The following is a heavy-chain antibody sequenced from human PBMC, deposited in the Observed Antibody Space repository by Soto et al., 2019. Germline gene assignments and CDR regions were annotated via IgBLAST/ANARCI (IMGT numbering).Heavy chain of an antibody. CDR1: GGSISSSNW. CDR3: ARGYAGTTGYYYYGMDV. D-gene: IGHD1-7*01. V-gene: IGHV4-4*02. Sequence: SETLSLTCAVSGGSISSSNWWSWVRQPPGKGLEWIGEIYHSGSTNYNPSLRSRATISVANSKNQFSLKLSSVTAADTAVYYCARGYAGTTGYYYYGMDVWGQGTTVTVSS. CDR2: IYHSGST. J-gene: IGHJ6*02.